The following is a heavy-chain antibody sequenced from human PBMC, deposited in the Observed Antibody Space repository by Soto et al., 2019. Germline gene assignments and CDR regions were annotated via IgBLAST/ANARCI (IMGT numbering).Heavy chain of an antibody. Sequence: GSLRLSCAASGFTFSNAWMSWVRQAPGKGLEWVGRIKSKTDGGTTDYAAPVKGRFTISRDDSKNTLYLQMNSLKTEDTAVYYCTTVEWEPTYYYYYYGMDVWGQGTTVTVSS. CDR1: GFTFSNAW. D-gene: IGHD1-26*01. CDR3: TTVEWEPTYYYYYYGMDV. V-gene: IGHV3-15*01. CDR2: IKSKTDGGTT. J-gene: IGHJ6*02.